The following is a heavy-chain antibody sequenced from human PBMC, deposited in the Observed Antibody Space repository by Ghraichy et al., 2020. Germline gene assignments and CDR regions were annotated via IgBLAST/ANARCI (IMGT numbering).Heavy chain of an antibody. CDR3: ARAPYNDDCFYDDGFDT. J-gene: IGHJ3*01. CDR2: ICSSGIT. V-gene: IGHV4-30-2*01. D-gene: IGHD5-24*01. CDR1: GGSINSSTYT. Sequence: SETLSLTCAVSGGSINSSTYTWSGPRPPQGKGLEWFIYICSSGITYYNSSLKGRVTISADGSKNQISLKLSSVTAADAGVYYCARAPYNDDCFYDDGFDTWGQGTKVTVSS.